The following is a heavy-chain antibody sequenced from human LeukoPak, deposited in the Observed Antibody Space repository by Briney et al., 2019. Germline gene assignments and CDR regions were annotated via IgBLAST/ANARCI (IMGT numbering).Heavy chain of an antibody. Sequence: SETLSLTCTVSGGSISNYYWTWIRQPPGKGLEWIGSIYYDGSTNYNPSLKSRVTISLDTPKNQFSLKLSSVTAADTAVYYCARDGGYGSGSALWGQGTLITVSS. CDR1: GGSISNYY. CDR3: ARDGGYGSGSAL. J-gene: IGHJ4*02. D-gene: IGHD3-10*01. CDR2: IYYDGST. V-gene: IGHV4-59*01.